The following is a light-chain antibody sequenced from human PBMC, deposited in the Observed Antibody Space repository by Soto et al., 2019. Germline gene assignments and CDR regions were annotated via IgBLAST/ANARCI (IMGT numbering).Light chain of an antibody. V-gene: IGKV3D-15*01. CDR2: GAS. CDR1: QSVRRY. CDR3: QQYNNWPLT. J-gene: IGKJ5*01. Sequence: VLTHSAAPLSLSPGERATLSCRASQSVRRYLAWYQQKPGQAPRLLIYGASTRATGVPARFSGSGSGTEFPLTISSLQSEDVAVYWCQQYNNWPLTFGPGTRL.